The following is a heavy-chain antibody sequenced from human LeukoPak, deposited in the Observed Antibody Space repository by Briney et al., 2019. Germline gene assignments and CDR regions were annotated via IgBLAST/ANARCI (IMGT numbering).Heavy chain of an antibody. Sequence: PGGSLRLSCAASGFTFSSYEMNWVRQAPGKGLEWVSYISSSGSTIYYADSVKGRFTISRDNAKNSLYLQMNSLRAEDTGVYYCAANILRYFDWLLYDHWHWGQGTLVTVSS. CDR1: GFTFSSYE. J-gene: IGHJ4*02. CDR3: AANILRYFDWLLYDHWH. D-gene: IGHD3-9*01. V-gene: IGHV3-48*03. CDR2: ISSSGSTI.